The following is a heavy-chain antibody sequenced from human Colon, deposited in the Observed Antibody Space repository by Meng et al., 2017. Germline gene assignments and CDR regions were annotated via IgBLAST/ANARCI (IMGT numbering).Heavy chain of an antibody. CDR1: GGSISTTNW. CDR2: IYQTGST. D-gene: IGHD2-2*01. CDR3: ATSGCTSSTNCHAPLR. V-gene: IGHV4-4*02. J-gene: IGHJ4*02. Sequence: GQRQESGPGRVRPSGTLSLPCAVSGGSISTTNWWSWVRQPPGKGLEWIGEIYQTGSTNYNSSLNSRLTISLDKPKNQFSLRMNSVTAADTAVYYCATSGCTSSTNCHAPLRWGQGTLVTVSS.